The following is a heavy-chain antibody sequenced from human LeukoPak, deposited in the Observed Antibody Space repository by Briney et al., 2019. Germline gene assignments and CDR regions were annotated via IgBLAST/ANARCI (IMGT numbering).Heavy chain of an antibody. V-gene: IGHV1-69*06. D-gene: IGHD3-22*01. CDR3: ARGSWNYYDSSGYYLGLYYMDV. CDR2: IIPIFGTA. CDR1: GGTFSSYA. Sequence: ASVKVSCKASGGTFSSYAISWVRQAPGQGLEWMGGIIPIFGTANYAQKFQGRVTITADKSTSTAYMELSSLRSEDTAVYYCARGSWNYYDSSGYYLGLYYMDVWGKGTTVTISS. J-gene: IGHJ6*03.